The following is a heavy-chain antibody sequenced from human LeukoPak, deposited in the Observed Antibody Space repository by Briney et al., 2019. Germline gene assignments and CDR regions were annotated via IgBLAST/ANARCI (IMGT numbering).Heavy chain of an antibody. V-gene: IGHV4-4*02. CDR2: IYHGGNT. CDR3: ATRDQGRTDIVPPDY. J-gene: IGHJ4*02. CDR1: GVSISSNNW. D-gene: IGHD5-24*01. Sequence: SETLSLTCAVSGVSISSNNWWTWVRQPPGKGLEWIGEIYHGGNTNYSPSLKTRVTISMDKSKNHLSLNLNSVTAADTAVYYCATRDQGRTDIVPPDYWGQGTLVTVSS.